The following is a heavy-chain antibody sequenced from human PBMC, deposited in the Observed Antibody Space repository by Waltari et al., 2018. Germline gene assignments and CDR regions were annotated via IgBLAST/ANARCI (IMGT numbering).Heavy chain of an antibody. Sequence: QVQLVQSGAEVKKPGSSVKVSCKASGGTFSSYTISWVRQAPGQGLEWMGRIIPIRGIANYAQKFQGRVTSTADKSTSTAYMELSSLRSEDTAVYYCARERYCSSTSCYRSYYFDYWGQGTLVTVSS. D-gene: IGHD2-2*02. J-gene: IGHJ4*02. CDR3: ARERYCSSTSCYRSYYFDY. V-gene: IGHV1-69*08. CDR2: IIPIRGIA. CDR1: GGTFSSYT.